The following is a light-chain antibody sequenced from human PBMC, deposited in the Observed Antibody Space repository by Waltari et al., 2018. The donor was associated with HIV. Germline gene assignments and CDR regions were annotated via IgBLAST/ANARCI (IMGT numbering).Light chain of an antibody. CDR2: TSD. Sequence: QSVLTQPPSVSGTPGQRLPISCSGSTSNIVPHAVNWYQHLPGTAPKLLIYTSDQRPSGVPDRFSVSKSGTSASLVISGLQSEDEADYYCVVWDDSLVARVFGGGTKLTVL. CDR3: VVWDDSLVARV. V-gene: IGLV1-44*01. J-gene: IGLJ3*02. CDR1: TSNIVPHA.